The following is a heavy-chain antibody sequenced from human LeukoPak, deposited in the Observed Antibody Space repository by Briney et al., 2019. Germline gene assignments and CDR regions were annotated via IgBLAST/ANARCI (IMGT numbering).Heavy chain of an antibody. Sequence: PGGSLRLSCAASGLTFSTFWMSWVRQAPGKGLEWVANIKEDGSEKYYVDSMEGRFTVSRDNAKNSLYLQMDSLRAEDTAVYYCARGGTFVSDYWGQGTLVTVSS. V-gene: IGHV3-7*01. CDR3: ARGGTFVSDY. CDR2: IKEDGSEK. J-gene: IGHJ4*02. D-gene: IGHD1-1*01. CDR1: GLTFSTFW.